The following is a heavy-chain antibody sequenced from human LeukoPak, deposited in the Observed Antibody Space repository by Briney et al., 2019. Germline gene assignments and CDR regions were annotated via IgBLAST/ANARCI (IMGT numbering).Heavy chain of an antibody. CDR1: GASINSHY. J-gene: IGHJ4*02. V-gene: IGHV4-4*07. CDR3: ARALNPLTGTYYFDY. Sequence: PSETLSLTCSVSGASINSHYWTWIRQPAGKGLEWIGRIYISGSTNYSPSLKSRVTMSVDTSKDQFSLNLISVTAADTAVYYCARALNPLTGTYYFDYWGQGTLVTVSS. CDR2: IYISGST. D-gene: IGHD4/OR15-4a*01.